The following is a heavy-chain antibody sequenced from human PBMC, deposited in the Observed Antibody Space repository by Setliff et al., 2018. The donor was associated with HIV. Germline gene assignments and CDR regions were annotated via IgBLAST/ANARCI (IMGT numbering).Heavy chain of an antibody. Sequence: ASVKVSCKASGYDFTAYAISWVRQAPGQGLEWMGRIGGDNANIKFAQRFQGRVTMTTDTSTNTAYLELTSLRSDDTAVYYCARYAASGTGWFDPWGQGTQVTAPQ. D-gene: IGHD2-8*02. J-gene: IGHJ5*02. CDR2: IGGDNANI. V-gene: IGHV1-18*01. CDR3: ARYAASGTGWFDP. CDR1: GYDFTAYA.